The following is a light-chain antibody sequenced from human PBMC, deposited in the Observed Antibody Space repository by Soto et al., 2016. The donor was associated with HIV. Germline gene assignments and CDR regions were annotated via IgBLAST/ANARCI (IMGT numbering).Light chain of an antibody. CDR3: QQYNSYSWT. CDR1: QSISSW. J-gene: IGKJ1*01. V-gene: IGKV1-5*03. CDR2: KAS. Sequence: DIQMTQSPSTLSASVGDRVTITCRASQSISSWVAWYQQKPGKAPNLLIYKASNLESGVPSRFSGGGSGTEFTLTISSLQPDDFATYYCQQYNSYSWTFGQGTKVEIK.